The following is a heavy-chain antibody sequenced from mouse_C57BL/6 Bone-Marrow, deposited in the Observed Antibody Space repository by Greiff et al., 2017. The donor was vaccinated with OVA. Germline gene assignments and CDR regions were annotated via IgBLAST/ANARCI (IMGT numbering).Heavy chain of an antibody. J-gene: IGHJ2*01. Sequence: QVQLQQPGAELVRPRSSVKLSCKASGYTFTSYWMDWVKQRPGQGLEWIGNIYPSDSETHYNQKFKDKATLTVDKSSSTAYMQLSSLTSEDSAVYYCARGKAYYSNLDYWGQGTTLTVSS. CDR1: GYTFTSYW. CDR2: IYPSDSET. D-gene: IGHD2-5*01. CDR3: ARGKAYYSNLDY. V-gene: IGHV1-61*01.